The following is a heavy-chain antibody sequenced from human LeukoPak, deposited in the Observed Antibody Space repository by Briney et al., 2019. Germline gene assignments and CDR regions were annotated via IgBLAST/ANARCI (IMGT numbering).Heavy chain of an antibody. J-gene: IGHJ4*02. CDR1: GFTVSSSY. CDR3: ARGLAAAGSTFDY. CDR2: LYTGGSA. Sequence: QSGGSLRLSCAASGFTVSSSYMGWVRQAPGKGREWDSVLYTGGSAYYADSVKGRFTISRDNSKNTLYLQMNSLSAEDTAVYYCARGLAAAGSTFDYWGQGTLVTVSS. D-gene: IGHD6-13*01. V-gene: IGHV3-66*01.